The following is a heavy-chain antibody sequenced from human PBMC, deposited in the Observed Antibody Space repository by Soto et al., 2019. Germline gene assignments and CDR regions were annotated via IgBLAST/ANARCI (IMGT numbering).Heavy chain of an antibody. CDR3: AKGTNYGDPRGAHYFDY. J-gene: IGHJ4*01. CDR2: ISGSGGST. D-gene: IGHD4-17*01. CDR1: GFTFSSYA. V-gene: IGHV3-23*01. Sequence: GGSLRLSCAASGFTFSSYAMSWVRQAPGKGLEWVSAISGSGGSTYYADSVKGRFTISRDNSKNTLYLQMNSLRAEDTAVYYCAKGTNYGDPRGAHYFDYWGHGTLVTVSS.